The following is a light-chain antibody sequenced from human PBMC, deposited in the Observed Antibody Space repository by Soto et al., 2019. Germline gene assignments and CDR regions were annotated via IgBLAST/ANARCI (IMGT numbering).Light chain of an antibody. CDR3: QQYQTYAT. V-gene: IGKV1-5*01. CDR1: QNIRSL. J-gene: IGKJ5*01. Sequence: DIKMTQTPSTLSASVGDRVTITCRASQNIRSLLAWYQQKPGKAPKVLIYDASSLGSGVPSRFSGSGSGTEFTLTISSLQPDDFATYFCQQYQTYATFGQGTRLEI. CDR2: DAS.